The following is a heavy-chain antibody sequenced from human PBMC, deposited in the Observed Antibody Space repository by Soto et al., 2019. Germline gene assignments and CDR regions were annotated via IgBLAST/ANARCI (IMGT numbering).Heavy chain of an antibody. CDR3: ATSFGSGSRAFDY. D-gene: IGHD3-10*01. Sequence: QVQLVQSGAEVKKPGSSVKVSCKASGDTFNFYTINWVRQSPGLGLEWMGRFNPILSFSNSALKFQGRVTLTADKSTSTAYMVRSSLRSEDTAIYSCATSFGSGSRAFDYWGQGALVTVSS. CDR1: GDTFNFYT. J-gene: IGHJ4*02. CDR2: FNPILSFS. V-gene: IGHV1-69*02.